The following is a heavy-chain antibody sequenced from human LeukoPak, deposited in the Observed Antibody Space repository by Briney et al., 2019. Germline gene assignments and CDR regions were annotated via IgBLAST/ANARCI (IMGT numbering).Heavy chain of an antibody. CDR3: ARDNTRLGATFFDY. CDR1: GFTFSSYS. D-gene: IGHD1-26*01. V-gene: IGHV3-21*01. J-gene: IGHJ4*02. Sequence: GGSLRLSCAASGFTFSSYSMNWVRQAPGKGLEWVSSISSSSYIYYADSVKGRFTISRDNAKNSLYLQMNSLRAEDTAVYYCARDNTRLGATFFDYWGQGTLVTVSS. CDR2: ISSSSYI.